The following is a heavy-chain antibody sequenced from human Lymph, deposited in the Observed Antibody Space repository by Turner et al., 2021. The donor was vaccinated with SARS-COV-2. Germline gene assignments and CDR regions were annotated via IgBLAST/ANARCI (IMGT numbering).Heavy chain of an antibody. V-gene: IGHV4-59*08. CDR3: ARHQGSTSGYDHGMNV. D-gene: IGHD1-1*01. Sequence: QVQLQESGPELVRPSETLSLTCTVSGVSISSQSWSWIRQSPGRGLEWIGYFYKIGSIDYNPTLRSRVTISVDTSKNQLSLNLISMTAADTAVYYCARHQGSTSGYDHGMNVWGQGTAVIVSS. J-gene: IGHJ6*02. CDR2: FYKIGSI. CDR1: GVSISSQS.